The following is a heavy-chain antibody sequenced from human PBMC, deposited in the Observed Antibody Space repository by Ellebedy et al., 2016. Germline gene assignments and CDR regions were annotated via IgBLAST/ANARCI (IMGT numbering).Heavy chain of an antibody. CDR2: ITGSGDRT. D-gene: IGHD1-26*01. V-gene: IGHV3-23*01. CDR1: GFSFSSYA. CDR3: AKDGKRTQVA. J-gene: IGHJ5*02. Sequence: GGSLRLSCAASGFSFSSYAMSWVRQAPGKGPEWVSTITGSGDRTNYADSVKGRFTISRDNSKNTVYLQMNSLRADDTAIYYCAKDGKRTQVAWGQGTRVTVSS.